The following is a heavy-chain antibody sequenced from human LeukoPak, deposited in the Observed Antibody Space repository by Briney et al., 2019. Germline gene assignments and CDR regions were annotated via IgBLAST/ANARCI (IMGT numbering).Heavy chain of an antibody. Sequence: KTSETLSLTCSVSGGSISSGGYYWNWVRQLPEKGLEWLGYISHSGYSYYTPSLKSRFTISMDTSKNQFSLKLTSVTAADTAVYYCAKFGSDAFDIWGQGKMVTGSS. V-gene: IGHV4-31*03. CDR3: AKFGSDAFDI. CDR2: ISHSGYS. J-gene: IGHJ3*02. CDR1: GGSISSGGYY. D-gene: IGHD3-10*01.